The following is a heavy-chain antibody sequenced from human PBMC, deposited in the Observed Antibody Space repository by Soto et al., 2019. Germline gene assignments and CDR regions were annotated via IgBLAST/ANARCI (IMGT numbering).Heavy chain of an antibody. V-gene: IGHV4-30-4*01. J-gene: IGHJ5*02. CDR1: GVSISSGDYY. D-gene: IGHD7-27*01. Sequence: SETLSLTCTVSGVSISSGDYYWSWIRQSPGKGLEWIGYIYYSGSTYYNPSLKSRVTISVDTSKNQFSLKLSSVTAADTAVYYCARIKLGGNNWFDPWGQGTLVTVSS. CDR2: IYYSGST. CDR3: ARIKLGGNNWFDP.